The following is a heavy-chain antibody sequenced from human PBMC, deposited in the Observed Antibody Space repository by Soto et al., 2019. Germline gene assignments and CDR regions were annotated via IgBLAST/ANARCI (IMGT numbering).Heavy chain of an antibody. Sequence: ASVKVSCKASGYTFTSYGISWVRQAPGQGLEWMGWISAYNGNTNYAQKLQGRVTMTTDTSTSTAYMELRSLRSDDTAVYYCARGGLTYYDFWSGYYTSKYFDYWGQGTLVTVSS. J-gene: IGHJ4*02. D-gene: IGHD3-3*01. CDR2: ISAYNGNT. CDR1: GYTFTSYG. CDR3: ARGGLTYYDFWSGYYTSKYFDY. V-gene: IGHV1-18*01.